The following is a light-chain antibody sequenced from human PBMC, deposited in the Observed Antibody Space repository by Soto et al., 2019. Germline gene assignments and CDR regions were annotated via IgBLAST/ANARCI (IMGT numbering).Light chain of an antibody. CDR1: QGISTW. J-gene: IGKJ5*01. Sequence: DIQITQAPSSVSASVVDRVSLTYLASQGISTWLAWYQQKPGRAPQLLIYAVSNLQSGVPSRFSGSGSGTDFTLTISSLQPEDFATYYCQKADSFPITFGQGTRLEIK. CDR3: QKADSFPIT. CDR2: AVS. V-gene: IGKV1-12*01.